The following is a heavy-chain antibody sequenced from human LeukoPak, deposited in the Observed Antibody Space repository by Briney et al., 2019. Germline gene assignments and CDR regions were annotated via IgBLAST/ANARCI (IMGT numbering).Heavy chain of an antibody. CDR1: GFTFSSYS. CDR3: ATSIRAGYSSSWYAD. J-gene: IGHJ4*02. D-gene: IGHD6-13*01. V-gene: IGHV3-21*01. Sequence: PGGSLRLSCAASGFTFSSYSMNWVRQAPGKGLEWVSSISSSSSYIYYADSVKGRFTISRDNARNSLYLQMNSLRAEDTAVYYCATSIRAGYSSSWYADWGQGTLVTVSS. CDR2: ISSSSSYI.